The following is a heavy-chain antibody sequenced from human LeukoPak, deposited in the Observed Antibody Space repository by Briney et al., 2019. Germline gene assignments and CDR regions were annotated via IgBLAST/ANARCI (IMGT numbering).Heavy chain of an antibody. Sequence: SETLSLTCAVYGGSFSGYYWSWIRQPPGKGLEWIGEINHSGSTNYNPSLKSRVTISVDTSKNQFSLKLSSVTAADTSVYYCATFYQLPYYFDYWGQGTLVTVSS. J-gene: IGHJ4*02. CDR2: INHSGST. CDR1: GGSFSGYY. V-gene: IGHV4-34*01. CDR3: ATFYQLPYYFDY. D-gene: IGHD2-2*01.